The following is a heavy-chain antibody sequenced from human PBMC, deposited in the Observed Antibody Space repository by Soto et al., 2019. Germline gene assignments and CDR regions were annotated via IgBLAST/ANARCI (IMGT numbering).Heavy chain of an antibody. CDR2: ISANTGNT. D-gene: IGHD5-12*01. V-gene: IGHV1-18*01. J-gene: IGHJ4*02. CDR1: GYTFTSYG. CDR3: ARVQSGYDFAY. Sequence: QVQLVQSGAEVKKPGASVKVSCKASGYTFTSYGINWVRQDPGQGLEWVGWISANTGNTHYAQRVQGRVTMTTDTSTSTAYMELRSLRSDDTAVYYCARVQSGYDFAYWGQGTLVTVSS.